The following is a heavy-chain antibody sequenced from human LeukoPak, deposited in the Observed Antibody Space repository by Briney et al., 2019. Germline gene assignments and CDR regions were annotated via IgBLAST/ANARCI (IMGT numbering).Heavy chain of an antibody. J-gene: IGHJ3*02. D-gene: IGHD1-26*01. CDR1: GFTFSSYA. CDR3: AREQSGSYSPSAFDI. CDR2: ISYDGSNK. Sequence: GGSLRLSCAASGFTFSSYAMSWVRQAPGKGLDWVAFISYDGSNKYYADSVKGRFTISRDNSKNTLYLQMNSLRVEDTAVYYCAREQSGSYSPSAFDIWGQGTMVTVSS. V-gene: IGHV3-30-3*01.